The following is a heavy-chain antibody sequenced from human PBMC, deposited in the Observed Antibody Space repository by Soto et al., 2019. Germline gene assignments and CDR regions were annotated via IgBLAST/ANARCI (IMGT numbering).Heavy chain of an antibody. CDR2: TSSYNTDT. J-gene: IGHJ6*02. CDR1: GYRFEAYA. CDR3: ARGHGVIIGAMDV. Sequence: ASVKVSCKSSGYRFEAYAMNWVRQAPGQGLEWMGWTSSYNTDTFYADKFQDRVSMTTDTSTGTAYMELRSLSSDDTAVYYCARGHGVIIGAMDVWGQGTAVTVSS. D-gene: IGHD3-3*01. V-gene: IGHV1-18*01.